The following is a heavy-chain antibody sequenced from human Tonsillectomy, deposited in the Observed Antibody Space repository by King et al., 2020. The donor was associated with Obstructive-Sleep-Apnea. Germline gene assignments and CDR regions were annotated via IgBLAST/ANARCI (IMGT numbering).Heavy chain of an antibody. J-gene: IGHJ5*02. CDR2: IRNKAYGGTT. D-gene: IGHD2-2*01. V-gene: IGHV3-49*03. CDR3: TRDPGVPPEGNWFDP. Sequence: VQLVESGGDLVQPGRSLRLSCTASGFTFGDYAMSWFRQAPGKGLEWVGFIRNKAYGGTTEYAASVKGRFTISRDDSKSIAYLQMNSLKTYDTAVYYCTRDPGVPPEGNWFDPWGQGTLVTVSS. CDR1: GFTFGDYA.